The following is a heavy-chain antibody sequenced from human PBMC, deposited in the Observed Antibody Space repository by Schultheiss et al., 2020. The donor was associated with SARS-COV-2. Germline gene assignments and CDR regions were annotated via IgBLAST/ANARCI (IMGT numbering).Heavy chain of an antibody. D-gene: IGHD3-3*01. CDR2: VYYSGST. CDR1: GGSISRYY. Sequence: SETLSLTCTVSGGSISRYYWSWIRQPPGKGLEWIAYVYYSGSTNYNPSLRSRVTISVDTSKNQFSLKLNSVTAADTAVYYCARGAYNDFWSGYFHWFDPWGQGILVTVSS. CDR3: ARGAYNDFWSGYFHWFDP. V-gene: IGHV4-59*01. J-gene: IGHJ5*02.